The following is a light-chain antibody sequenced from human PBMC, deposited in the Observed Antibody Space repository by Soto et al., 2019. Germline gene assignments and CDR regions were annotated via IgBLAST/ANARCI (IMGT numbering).Light chain of an antibody. V-gene: IGKV1-5*03. Sequence: IQMTQSPSTLSASVGDRVTITCRASQSIGNWLAWYQQKPGKAPNLLIYKASTLESGVPSRFSGSGSGTEFTLTISSLQPDDFATYYCQQFRSYWTFGPGTKVEI. CDR3: QQFRSYWT. J-gene: IGKJ1*01. CDR2: KAS. CDR1: QSIGNW.